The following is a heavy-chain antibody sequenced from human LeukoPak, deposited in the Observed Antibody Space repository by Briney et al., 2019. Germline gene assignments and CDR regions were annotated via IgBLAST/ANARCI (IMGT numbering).Heavy chain of an antibody. J-gene: IGHJ6*02. CDR1: GFTFSSYT. CDR3: ARPRPGGYYYYGMDV. V-gene: IGHV3-21*01. D-gene: IGHD3-10*01. CDR2: ISSSSTNI. Sequence: GGSLRLSCAASGFTFSSYTMNWVPQAPGKGLEWVSSISSSSTNIFYADSVQGRFIISRDNAKNSLFLQMNSLRAEDTAVYYCARPRPGGYYYYGMDVWGQGTTVTVSS.